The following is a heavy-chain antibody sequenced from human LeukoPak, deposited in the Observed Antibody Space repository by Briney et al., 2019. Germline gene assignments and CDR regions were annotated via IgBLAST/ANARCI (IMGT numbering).Heavy chain of an antibody. J-gene: IGHJ6*02. CDR2: ISYDGSNK. Sequence: GGSLRLSCAASGFTFSSYGMHWVRQAPGKGLEWVAVISYDGSNKYYADSVKSRFTISRDNSKNTLYLQMNSLRAEDTAVYYCAKEEGDYGDLYYYYYGMDVWGQGTTVTVSS. D-gene: IGHD4-17*01. V-gene: IGHV3-30*18. CDR3: AKEEGDYGDLYYYYYGMDV. CDR1: GFTFSSYG.